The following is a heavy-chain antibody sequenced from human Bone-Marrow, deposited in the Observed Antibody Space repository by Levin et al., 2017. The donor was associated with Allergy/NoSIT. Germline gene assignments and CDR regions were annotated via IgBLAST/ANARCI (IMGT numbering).Heavy chain of an antibody. CDR1: GYNFNTFW. Sequence: PGESLKISCQTSGYNFNTFWIGWVRQMPGKGLEWMGIILPGDSEIRYSPSFQGQVTISADKSISTVYLQWSSLKASDSAMYYCAREGGTAKGPPFDSWGQGTLVTVSS. CDR3: AREGGTAKGPPFDS. V-gene: IGHV5-51*01. D-gene: IGHD3-16*01. CDR2: ILPGDSEI. J-gene: IGHJ4*02.